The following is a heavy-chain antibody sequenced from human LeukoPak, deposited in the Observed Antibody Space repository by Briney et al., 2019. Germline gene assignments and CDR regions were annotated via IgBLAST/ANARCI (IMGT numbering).Heavy chain of an antibody. CDR3: ARDSARYCSSTSCYNWFDP. V-gene: IGHV4-4*02. CDR1: DGSISSSNW. D-gene: IGHD2-2*01. J-gene: IGHJ5*02. Sequence: SETLSLTCAVSDGSISSSNWWSWVRQPPGKGLEWIGEIYHSGSTNYNPSLKSRVTISVDTSKNQFSLKLSSVTAADTAVYYCARDSARYCSSTSCYNWFDPWGQGTLVTVSS. CDR2: IYHSGST.